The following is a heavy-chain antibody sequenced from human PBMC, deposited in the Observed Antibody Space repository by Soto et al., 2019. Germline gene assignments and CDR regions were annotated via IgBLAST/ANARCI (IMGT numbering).Heavy chain of an antibody. CDR3: AHSSAAGTWGWCDP. CDR1: GFSLTATGVV. D-gene: IGHD6-13*01. CDR2: IYWDDDK. V-gene: IGHV2-5*02. Sequence: QITLKESGPTLLKPTQTLTLTCTVSGFSLTATGVVVGWIRQPPGKALEWLALIYWDDDKRYSPSLNNRVTITRDTSKNQVVLTMTNMDPVDTATYYCAHSSAAGTWGWCDPWGQGNLVTVSS. J-gene: IGHJ5*02.